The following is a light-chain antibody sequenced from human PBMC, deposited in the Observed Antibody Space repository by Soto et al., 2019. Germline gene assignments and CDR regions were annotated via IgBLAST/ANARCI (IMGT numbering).Light chain of an antibody. Sequence: QSALTQPPSASGSPGRSVTISCTGTSSDVGGYDYVSWYQQHPGKAPKLLIYEVSKRPSGVPDRFSGSKSGNTASLTVSGLQTDDEADYYCSSYAGRNNYVFGTGTKVTVL. CDR1: SSDVGGYDY. V-gene: IGLV2-8*01. CDR2: EVS. CDR3: SSYAGRNNYV. J-gene: IGLJ1*01.